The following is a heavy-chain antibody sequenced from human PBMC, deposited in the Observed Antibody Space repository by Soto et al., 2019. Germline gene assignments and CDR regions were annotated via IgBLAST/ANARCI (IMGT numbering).Heavy chain of an antibody. J-gene: IGHJ6*02. Sequence: QVQLVQSGAEVKKPGSSVKVSCKASGGTFSSYAISWVRQAPGQGLEWMGGIIPIFGTANYAQKFQGRVTITADESTSTAYMELSSLRSEDTAVYYCAVGCSGYDLNYYYGMDVWGQGTTVTVSS. V-gene: IGHV1-69*01. D-gene: IGHD5-12*01. CDR3: AVGCSGYDLNYYYGMDV. CDR1: GGTFSSYA. CDR2: IIPIFGTA.